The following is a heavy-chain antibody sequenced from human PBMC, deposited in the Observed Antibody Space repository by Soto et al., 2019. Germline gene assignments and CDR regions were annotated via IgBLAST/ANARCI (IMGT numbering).Heavy chain of an antibody. V-gene: IGHV3-23*01. CDR3: AKYYDFWSGYLPGYGMDV. CDR1: GFTFSSYA. J-gene: IGHJ6*02. Sequence: PGGSLRLSCAASGFTFSSYAMSWVRQAPGKGLEWVSAISGSGGSTYYADSVKGRFTVSRDNSKNTLYLQMNSLRAEDTAVYYCAKYYDFWSGYLPGYGMDVWGQGTTVTVSS. D-gene: IGHD3-3*01. CDR2: ISGSGGST.